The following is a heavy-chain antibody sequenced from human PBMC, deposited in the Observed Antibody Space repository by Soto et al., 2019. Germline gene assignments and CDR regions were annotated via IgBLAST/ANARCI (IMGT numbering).Heavy chain of an antibody. CDR3: ARAPREITIFGVVIIGAFDI. CDR2: IYYSGST. Sequence: QVQLQESGPGLVKPSQTLSLTCTVSGGSISSGDYYWSWIRQPPGKGLKWIGYIYYSGSTYYNPSLKSRVTISVDTSKNQFSLKLSSVTAADTAVYYCARAPREITIFGVVIIGAFDIWGQGTMVTVSS. CDR1: GGSISSGDYY. D-gene: IGHD3-3*01. J-gene: IGHJ3*02. V-gene: IGHV4-30-4*01.